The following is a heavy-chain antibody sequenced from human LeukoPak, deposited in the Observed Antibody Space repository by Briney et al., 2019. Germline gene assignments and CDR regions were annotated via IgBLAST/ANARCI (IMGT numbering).Heavy chain of an antibody. V-gene: IGHV3-7*01. Sequence: SGGSLRLSCAASGFSISNYWMSWVRQAPGKGLEWVANIKQDGSEEIYVDPVKGRFTISRDNAKNSLYLQINGLRAEDTAMYYCASRRYNSGWSPFDYWGQGTLVTVSS. CDR1: GFSISNYW. D-gene: IGHD6-19*01. CDR3: ASRRYNSGWSPFDY. J-gene: IGHJ4*02. CDR2: IKQDGSEE.